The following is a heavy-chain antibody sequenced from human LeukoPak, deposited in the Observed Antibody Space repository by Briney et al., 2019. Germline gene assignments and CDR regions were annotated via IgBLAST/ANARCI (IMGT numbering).Heavy chain of an antibody. CDR2: IYYSGST. J-gene: IGHJ1*01. CDR1: GGSISSYY. Sequence: SETLSLTCTVSGGSISSYYWSWIRQPPGKGLEWIGYIYYSGSTNYNPSLKSRVTISVDTSKNQFSLKLSSVTAADTAVYYCARARGSDTAMVWKHWGQGTLVTVSS. CDR3: ARARGSDTAMVWKH. V-gene: IGHV4-59*01. D-gene: IGHD5-18*01.